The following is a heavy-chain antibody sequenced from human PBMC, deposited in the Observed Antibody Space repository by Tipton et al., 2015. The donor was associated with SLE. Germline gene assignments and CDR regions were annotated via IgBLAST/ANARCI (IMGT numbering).Heavy chain of an antibody. CDR2: IYYSGST. CDR1: GGSIKSYY. D-gene: IGHD4/OR15-4a*01. Sequence: TLSLTCTVSGGSIKSYYWSWIRQSPGKGLEWIGSIYYSGSTYYNPSLKSRVTISVDTSKNQFSLTLTSVTAADTAVYYCARHDYTGWGHFHHWGQGTLVIVSS. CDR3: ARHDYTGWGHFHH. J-gene: IGHJ1*01. V-gene: IGHV4-59*08.